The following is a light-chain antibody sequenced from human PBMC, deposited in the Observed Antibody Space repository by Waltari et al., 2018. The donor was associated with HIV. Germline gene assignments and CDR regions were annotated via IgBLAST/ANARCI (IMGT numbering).Light chain of an antibody. V-gene: IGLV1-47*01. CDR2: TDD. Sequence: QSALTQPPSASGTPGQRVSIFCSGGSSNIGSNYVYWYQQLPGGAPKLLIYTDDHRPSGFPERFAGSSSVTSASLAISGLRSEDEGDYYCATGDVSLSGRVFGGGTRLTVL. CDR1: SSNIGSNY. J-gene: IGLJ3*02. CDR3: ATGDVSLSGRV.